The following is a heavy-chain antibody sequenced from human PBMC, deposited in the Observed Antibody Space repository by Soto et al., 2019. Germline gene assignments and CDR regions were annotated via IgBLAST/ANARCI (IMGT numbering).Heavy chain of an antibody. J-gene: IGHJ5*02. Sequence: PSETLSLTCTVSGGSISSYYWSWIRQPPGKGLEWIGYIYYSGSTNYNPSLKSRVTISVDTSKNQFSLKLSSVTAADTAVYYCARDGASSSWDNRFEPSGLGLVVTV. D-gene: IGHD6-13*01. CDR2: IYYSGST. V-gene: IGHV4-59*01. CDR3: ARDGASSSWDNRFEP. CDR1: GGSISSYY.